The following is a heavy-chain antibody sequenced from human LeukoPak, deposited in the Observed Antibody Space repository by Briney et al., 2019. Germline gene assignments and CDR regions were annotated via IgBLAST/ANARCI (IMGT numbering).Heavy chain of an antibody. D-gene: IGHD2-21*01. J-gene: IGHJ5*02. CDR3: ARHVAASVWFDP. CDR1: GYTFTGYH. CDR2: INPNNGGT. Sequence: ASVKVFCKASGYTFTGYHLHWVRQAPGQGLEWMGWINPNNGGTYYAQTFQGRVTMTRDTSISTAYMEVSRLRSDDTAIYYCARHVAASVWFDPWGQGTLVTVSS. V-gene: IGHV1-2*02.